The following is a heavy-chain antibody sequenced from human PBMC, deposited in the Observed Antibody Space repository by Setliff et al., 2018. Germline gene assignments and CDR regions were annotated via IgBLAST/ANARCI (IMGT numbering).Heavy chain of an antibody. J-gene: IGHJ5*02. CDR1: GGPFSGAS. CDR2: VYHSGTA. CDR3: ARDTSSDWAAWFDP. V-gene: IGHV4-59*12. D-gene: IGHD3-22*01. Sequence: PSETLSLTCTVSGGPFSGASIWSWIRQPPGKGLEFIGYVYHSGTAKYDPSLESRAIMSVDASKNQFSLKLTSVTAADTAIYYCARDTSSDWAAWFDPWSQGILVTVS.